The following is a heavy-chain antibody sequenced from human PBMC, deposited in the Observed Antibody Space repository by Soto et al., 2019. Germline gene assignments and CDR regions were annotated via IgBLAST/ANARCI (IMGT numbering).Heavy chain of an antibody. Sequence: ASVKVSCKASGYTFTGYYMHWVRQAPGQGLEWMGWINPNSGGTNYAQKFQGWVTMTRDTSISTAYMELSRLRSDDTAVYYCARDQRVWSGYTYYYYYGMDVWGPGTSVTVFS. V-gene: IGHV1-2*04. CDR3: ARDQRVWSGYTYYYYYGMDV. CDR2: INPNSGGT. J-gene: IGHJ6*02. CDR1: GYTFTGYY. D-gene: IGHD3-3*01.